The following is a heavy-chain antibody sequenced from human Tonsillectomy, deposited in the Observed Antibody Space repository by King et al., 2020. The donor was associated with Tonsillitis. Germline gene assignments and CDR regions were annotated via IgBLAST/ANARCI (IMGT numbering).Heavy chain of an antibody. CDR1: GYTFTGYY. V-gene: IGHV1-2*02. D-gene: IGHD3-3*01. J-gene: IGHJ1*01. CDR3: AKSRNYDFWSGPTEYFQH. Sequence: VQLVQSGAEVKKPGASVKVSCKASGYTFTGYYMHWVRQAPGQGLEWMGWINPNSGSTNYAQKFQGRVTMTRDTSISTAYMELSRLRSDDTAVYYCAKSRNYDFWSGPTEYFQHWGQGTLVTVSS. CDR2: INPNSGST.